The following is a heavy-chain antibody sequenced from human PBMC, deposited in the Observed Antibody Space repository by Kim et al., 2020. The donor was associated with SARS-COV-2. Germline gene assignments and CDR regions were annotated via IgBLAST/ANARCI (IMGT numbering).Heavy chain of an antibody. V-gene: IGHV4-39*01. J-gene: IGHJ5*02. D-gene: IGHD3-10*01. CDR2: VYYSGST. CDR3: ARQTYYYGSGSYPWFDP. Sequence: SETLSLTCTVSGGSIFNTSSYWGWIRQPPGKGLEWIGGVYYSGSTDYNPSLKSRVTLSVDTSKNQFSLRLNSVTAADTAVYYCARQTYYYGSGSYPWFDPWGQGTLVTVSS. CDR1: GGSIFNTSSY.